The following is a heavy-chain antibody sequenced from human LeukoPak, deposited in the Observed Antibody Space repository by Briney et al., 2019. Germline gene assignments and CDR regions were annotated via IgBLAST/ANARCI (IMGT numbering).Heavy chain of an antibody. CDR3: ARAVRGTTGKYYYYMDV. V-gene: IGHV4-59*01. CDR2: IYYSGST. J-gene: IGHJ6*03. CDR1: GGSISSYY. D-gene: IGHD1-1*01. Sequence: SETLSLTCTVSGGSISSYYWSWIRQPPGKGLEWIGYIYYSGSTNYNPSLKSRVAISVDTSKNQFSLKLSSVTAADTAVYYCARAVRGTTGKYYYYMDVWGKGTTVTVSS.